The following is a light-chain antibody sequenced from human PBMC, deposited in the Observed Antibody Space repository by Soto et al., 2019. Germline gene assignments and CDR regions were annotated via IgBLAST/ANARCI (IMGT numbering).Light chain of an antibody. Sequence: QSALTQPASVSGSPGQSITISCPGTSSDVGGYNYVFWFQQHPGKAPKVMNYEVSNRPSGVSNLFSGSKSGNTASLTISGLHGVHGADDSSRSYKRNNSRGVFGGGTQLTVL. J-gene: IGLJ2*01. V-gene: IGLV2-14*01. CDR3: RSYKRNNSRGV. CDR1: SSDVGGYNY. CDR2: EVS.